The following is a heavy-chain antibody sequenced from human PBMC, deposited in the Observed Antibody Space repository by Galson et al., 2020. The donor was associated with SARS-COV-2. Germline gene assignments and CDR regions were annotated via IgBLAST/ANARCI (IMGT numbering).Heavy chain of an antibody. CDR2: IYPGESDT. J-gene: IGHJ4*02. Sequence: GESLKISCKGSGYSFTSSWIAWVRQMPGKGLAWMGNIYPGESDTRYSPSFQGQVTISDEKSINTAYLQWSSLKASDTAMYYCARGRDGYRSPFDFWGQGSLVTVSS. V-gene: IGHV5-51*01. CDR1: GYSFTSSW. CDR3: ARGRDGYRSPFDF. D-gene: IGHD5-18*01.